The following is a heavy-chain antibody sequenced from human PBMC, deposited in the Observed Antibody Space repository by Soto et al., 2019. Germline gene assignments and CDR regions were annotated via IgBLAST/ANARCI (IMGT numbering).Heavy chain of an antibody. CDR1: GFIFSDNW. Sequence: EVQLVESGGGLAQPGGSLRLSCIASGFIFSDNWMHWVRQAPGKGLVWVSRINADGTNTAYADSVKSRFTISRDKAKNTLYLQMTILRANDTAVYYFAKDRRAGGNYGFYSVFWGQGAVLIVSS. CDR2: INADGTNT. CDR3: AKDRRAGGNYGFYSVF. V-gene: IGHV3-74*01. J-gene: IGHJ4*02. D-gene: IGHD1-7*01.